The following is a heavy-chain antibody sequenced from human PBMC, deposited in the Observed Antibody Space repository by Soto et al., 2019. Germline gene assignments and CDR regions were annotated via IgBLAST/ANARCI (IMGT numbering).Heavy chain of an antibody. D-gene: IGHD2-21*01. V-gene: IGHV3-66*01. J-gene: IGHJ4*02. CDR2: LYAGDRT. CDR3: ASRGD. Sequence: EVQLVESGGGLVQPGGSLRLSCAASGFSVNRDFMMWVRQAPGKGLDWVSTLYAGDRTFDAESVKGRFTISSDSSKNTLFLQMNSLRVEHTAVYYCASRGDWGQGALVTVAS. CDR1: GFSVNRDF.